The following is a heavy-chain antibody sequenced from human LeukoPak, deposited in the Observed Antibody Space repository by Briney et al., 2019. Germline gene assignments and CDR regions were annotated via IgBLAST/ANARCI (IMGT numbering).Heavy chain of an antibody. D-gene: IGHD5-18*01. J-gene: IGHJ4*02. CDR1: GVTLSNYA. CDR3: AKDGYSYGYTYYFDY. V-gene: IGHV3-23*01. CDR2: ISSSGSGGNT. Sequence: GGSLRLSCVASGVTLSNYAMSWARQAPGKGLEWVSGISSSGSGGNTYYADSVKGRFTISRDSSRNTLFLHMNTLRAEDTAIYYCAKDGYSYGYTYYFDYWGQGTLVTVSS.